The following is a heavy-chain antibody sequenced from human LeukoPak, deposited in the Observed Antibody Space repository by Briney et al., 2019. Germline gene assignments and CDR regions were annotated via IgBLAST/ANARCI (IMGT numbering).Heavy chain of an antibody. CDR1: RFTFSSYG. CDR3: AKKGGHGHYYHYMDV. V-gene: IGHV3-33*06. CDR2: IWYDGSKK. J-gene: IGHJ6*03. Sequence: PGRSLRLSCEASRFTFSSYGMHWVRRAPGKGLEWVAVIWYDGSKKNYGESVKGRFTISRDNSKNTLYLQMNGLRVEDTAVYYCAKKGGHGHYYHYMDVWGKGTTVIVSS. D-gene: IGHD3-16*01.